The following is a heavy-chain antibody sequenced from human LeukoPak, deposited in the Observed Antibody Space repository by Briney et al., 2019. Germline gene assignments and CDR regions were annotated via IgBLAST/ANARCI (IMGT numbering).Heavy chain of an antibody. D-gene: IGHD6-13*01. Sequence: SQTLSLTCAISGDIVSSNSAAWNWIRQSPSRGLEWLGRTYYRSKWYYGYAVSVKSRIIINPDTSKNQFSLQLDSVTPEDTAVYYCVRGGTSTAGFDYWGQGTLVTVSS. CDR2: TYYRSKWYY. CDR1: GDIVSSNSAA. J-gene: IGHJ4*02. V-gene: IGHV6-1*01. CDR3: VRGGTSTAGFDY.